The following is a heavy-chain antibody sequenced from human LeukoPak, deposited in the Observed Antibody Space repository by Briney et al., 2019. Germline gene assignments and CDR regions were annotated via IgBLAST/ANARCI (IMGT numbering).Heavy chain of an antibody. D-gene: IGHD6-13*01. CDR3: ARSPRIAAAGLIDY. V-gene: IGHV3-23*01. Sequence: PGGSLLLSCAASGFTFDTYALSWFRPAPGKGLEWVSFIGVGGGDTYYADSVKGRFTISRDDSKNRLYLQMNSLRDEDTAVYYCARSPRIAAAGLIDYWGQGTLVTVSS. J-gene: IGHJ4*02. CDR1: GFTFDTYA. CDR2: IGVGGGDT.